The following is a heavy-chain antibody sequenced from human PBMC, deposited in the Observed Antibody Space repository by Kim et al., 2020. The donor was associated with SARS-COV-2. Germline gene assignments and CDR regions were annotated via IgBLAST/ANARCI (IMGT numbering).Heavy chain of an antibody. CDR2: INAGNGNT. J-gene: IGHJ4*02. D-gene: IGHD2-2*02. Sequence: ASVKVSCKASGYTFTSYAMHWVRQAPGQRLEWMGWINAGNGNTKYSQKFQGRVTITRDTSASTAYMELSSLRSEDTAVYYCATTGYCSSTSCYNFDYWGQGTLVTVSS. V-gene: IGHV1-3*01. CDR3: ATTGYCSSTSCYNFDY. CDR1: GYTFTSYA.